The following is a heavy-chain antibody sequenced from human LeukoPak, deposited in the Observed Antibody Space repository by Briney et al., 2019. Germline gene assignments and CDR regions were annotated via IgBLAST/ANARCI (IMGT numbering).Heavy chain of an antibody. CDR1: GFTFSSYG. V-gene: IGHV3-33*08. Sequence: GGSLRLSCAASGFTFSSYGMHWVRQAPGKGLEWVAVIWYGGSNKYYADSVKGRFTISRDNSKNTLYLQMNSLRAEDTAVYYCARDPSGGDSSSFHDAFDIWGQGTMVTVSS. CDR3: ARDPSGGDSSSFHDAFDI. CDR2: IWYGGSNK. J-gene: IGHJ3*02. D-gene: IGHD6-6*01.